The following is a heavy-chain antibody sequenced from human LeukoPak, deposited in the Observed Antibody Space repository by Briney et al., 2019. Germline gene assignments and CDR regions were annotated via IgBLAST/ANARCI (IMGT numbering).Heavy chain of an antibody. Sequence: SVKVSCKASGGTFSSYAISWVRQAPGQGLEWMGGIIPIFGTANYAQKFQGRVTMTTDTSTSTAYMELRSLRSDDTAVYYCARGGPSYSSGWYLYFQHWGQGTLVTVSS. J-gene: IGHJ1*01. D-gene: IGHD6-19*01. CDR1: GGTFSSYA. CDR2: IIPIFGTA. V-gene: IGHV1-69*05. CDR3: ARGGPSYSSGWYLYFQH.